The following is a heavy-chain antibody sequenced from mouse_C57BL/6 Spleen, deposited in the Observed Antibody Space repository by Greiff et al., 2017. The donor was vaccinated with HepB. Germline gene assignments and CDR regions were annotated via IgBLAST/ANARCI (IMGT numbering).Heavy chain of an antibody. Sequence: EVMLVESGGGLVQPGGSMKLSCAASGFTFSDAWMDWVRQSPEKGLEWVAEIRHKANNHATYYDESVKGTFTIARDDSKSSVYLQMNSLRAEDTGFYDCTRFWELRRPFDYWGQGTTLTVSS. J-gene: IGHJ2*01. D-gene: IGHD2-12*01. CDR3: TRFWELRRPFDY. CDR2: IRHKANNHAT. CDR1: GFTFSDAW. V-gene: IGHV6-6*01.